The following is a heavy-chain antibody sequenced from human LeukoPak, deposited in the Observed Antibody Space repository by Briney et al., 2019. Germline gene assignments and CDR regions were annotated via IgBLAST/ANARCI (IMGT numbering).Heavy chain of an antibody. J-gene: IGHJ3*02. V-gene: IGHV4-38-2*01. D-gene: IGHD2-2*01. CDR2: MYHSGST. CDR1: GYSISSGYY. Sequence: PSGTLSLTCAVSGYSISSGYYWGWIRQPPGKGLEWIASMYHSGSTYYNPSLKSRVTISVDTSKNQFSLKLSSVTAADTAVYYCAKNCSSTSCYWNDAFDIWGQGTMVTVSS. CDR3: AKNCSSTSCYWNDAFDI.